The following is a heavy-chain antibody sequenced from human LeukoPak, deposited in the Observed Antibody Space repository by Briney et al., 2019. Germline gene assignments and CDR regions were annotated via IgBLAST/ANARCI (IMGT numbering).Heavy chain of an antibody. CDR1: GFTFSTYG. Sequence: GGSLRLSCAASGFTFSTYGMHWVRQAPGKGLDWVAFIRYDGSNKYYADSVKGRFTISRDNSKNTVYLQMNSLRAEDTAVYYCASSYSSGWYGRFWGRGTMVTVSS. V-gene: IGHV3-30*02. J-gene: IGHJ3*01. CDR3: ASSYSSGWYGRF. D-gene: IGHD6-19*01. CDR2: IRYDGSNK.